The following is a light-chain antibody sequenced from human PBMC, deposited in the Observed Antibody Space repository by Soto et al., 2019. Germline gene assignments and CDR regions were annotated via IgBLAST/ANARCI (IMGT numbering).Light chain of an antibody. V-gene: IGKV3-15*01. J-gene: IGKJ4*01. CDR1: QSVSVN. CDR3: LQDNNWPPLT. CDR2: GAS. Sequence: EIVMTQSPATLSVSPGERATLSCRASQSVSVNLAWYQQKPGQPPRLLIYGASTRATGIPARFSGSGSGTEFTLTINSLQSEDFAVYYCLQDNNWPPLTFGGGTKVEIK.